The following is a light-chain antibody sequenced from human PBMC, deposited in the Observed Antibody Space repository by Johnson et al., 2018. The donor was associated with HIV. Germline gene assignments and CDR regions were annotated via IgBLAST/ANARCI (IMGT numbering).Light chain of an antibody. Sequence: QSVLTQPPSVYAAPGQKVTISCYGSSSNIGNNYVSWYQQLPGTAPKLLIYENNKRPSGIPDRFSGSKSGTSATLGITGLQTGDEADYYCGTWDSSLSTYYVVGTGTKVTVL. CDR3: GTWDSSLSTYYV. CDR2: ENN. J-gene: IGLJ1*01. CDR1: SSNIGNNY. V-gene: IGLV1-51*02.